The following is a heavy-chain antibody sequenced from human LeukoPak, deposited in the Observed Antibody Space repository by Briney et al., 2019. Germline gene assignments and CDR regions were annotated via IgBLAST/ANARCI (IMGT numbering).Heavy chain of an antibody. CDR1: GFTFSSYA. D-gene: IGHD2-15*01. V-gene: IGHV3-64D*06. CDR2: ISSNGGST. J-gene: IGHJ4*02. Sequence: GGSLRLSCSASGFTFSSYAVHWVRQAPGKGLEYVSAISSNGGSTYYADSVKGRFTISRDNSKNTLYLQMSSLRAEDTAVYHCVKAPRGWSNYFDYWGQGTLVTVSS. CDR3: VKAPRGWSNYFDY.